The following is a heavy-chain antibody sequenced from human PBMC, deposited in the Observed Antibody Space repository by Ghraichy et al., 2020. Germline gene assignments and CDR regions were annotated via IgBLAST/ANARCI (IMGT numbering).Heavy chain of an antibody. D-gene: IGHD1-7*01. CDR2: IYYSGST. J-gene: IGHJ5*02. Sequence: SQTLSLTCTVSGGSISSYYWSWIRQPPGKGLEWIGYIYYSGSTNYNPSLKSRVTISVNTSKNQFSLKLSSVTAADTAVYYFARGTGTTRWFDPWGQGTLVTVSS. CDR3: ARGTGTTRWFDP. CDR1: GGSISSYY. V-gene: IGHV4-59*08.